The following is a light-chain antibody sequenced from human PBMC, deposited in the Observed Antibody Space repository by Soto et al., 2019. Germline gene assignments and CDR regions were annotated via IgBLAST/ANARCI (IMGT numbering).Light chain of an antibody. CDR3: LQDYNDPRP. CDR2: ASS. CDR1: QGIRNX. J-gene: IGKJ4*02. Sequence: ALERKQSKSSRSGSVGDRVTISCRASQGIRNXLGWSQQKPGKAPKLLMYASSSLQSGVPSRLSGSGSGTDFTLTISSLQPEDCANYYCLQDYNDPRPFGGGTKVAIK. V-gene: IGKV1-6*01.